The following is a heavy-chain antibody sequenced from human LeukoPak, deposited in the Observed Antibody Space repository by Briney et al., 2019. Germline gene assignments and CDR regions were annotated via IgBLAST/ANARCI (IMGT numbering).Heavy chain of an antibody. V-gene: IGHV3-7*01. J-gene: IGHJ4*02. CDR1: GFTFSSYW. Sequence: GGSLRLSCAASGFTFSSYWMSWVRQAPGKGLEWVANIKQDGSEKYYVDSVKGRFTISRDNAKNSLYLQMNSLRDEKSAVYYCAREGDTMVRGPRESYWGQGTLVTVSS. CDR3: AREGDTMVRGPRESY. CDR2: IKQDGSEK. D-gene: IGHD3-10*01.